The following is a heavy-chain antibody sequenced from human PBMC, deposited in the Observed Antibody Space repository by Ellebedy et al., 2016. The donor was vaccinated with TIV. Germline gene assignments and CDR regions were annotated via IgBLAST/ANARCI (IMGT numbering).Heavy chain of an antibody. CDR3: VRDGLGAPGY. CDR1: GFSFSVYK. Sequence: GESLKISCAASGFSFSVYKMNWVRQAPGKGLEWVSSITSRSDYIYYADSMKGRFTISRDNAQNSLYLQMNSLRVEDTAMYYCVRDGLGAPGYWGQGTLVTVSS. CDR2: ITSRSDYI. V-gene: IGHV3-21*06. J-gene: IGHJ4*02. D-gene: IGHD1-26*01.